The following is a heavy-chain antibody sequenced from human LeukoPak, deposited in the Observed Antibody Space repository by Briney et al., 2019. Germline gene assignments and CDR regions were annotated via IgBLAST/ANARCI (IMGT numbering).Heavy chain of an antibody. CDR1: DGSISSYY. J-gene: IGHJ4*02. V-gene: IGHV4-59*01. D-gene: IGHD3-10*01. CDR2: IYYSGTT. Sequence: PSETLSLTCSVSDGSISSYYWSWIRQPPGKGLEWIGYIYYSGTTNYNPSLKSRLTISVDTSKNQFSLKLSSVTPADTAVYYCARVLWLGEFWYYFDYWGQGTLVTVSS. CDR3: ARVLWLGEFWYYFDY.